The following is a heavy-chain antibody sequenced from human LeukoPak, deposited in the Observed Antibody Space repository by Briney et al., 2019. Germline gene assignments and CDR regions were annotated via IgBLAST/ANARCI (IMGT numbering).Heavy chain of an antibody. D-gene: IGHD2-21*02. CDR1: GYTFTGYN. V-gene: IGHV1-2*02. J-gene: IGHJ4*02. CDR3: ARVNLAVTSSLDS. Sequence: ASVKVSCRASGYTFTGYNMHWVRLAPGQGLEWMGWVRPHSGDTDYAQRFQGRVTMSRDTSISTVYMELSRLTSDDTALYYCARVNLAVTSSLDSWGQGTLVTVSS. CDR2: VRPHSGDT.